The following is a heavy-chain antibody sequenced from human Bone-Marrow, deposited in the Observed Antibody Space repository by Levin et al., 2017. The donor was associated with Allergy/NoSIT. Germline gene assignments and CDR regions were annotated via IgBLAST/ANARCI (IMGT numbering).Heavy chain of an antibody. Sequence: PSETLSLTCTVSGVSINSAAYRWTWIRQHPGKGLEWVGYIFYTGTTSYNPSLEGRGSITMDTPQNQFSLELSFVTAADTAVYYCARDQNVLDGYPPRGLDVWGQGTTVTVSS. CDR1: GVSINSAAYR. V-gene: IGHV4-31*03. CDR3: ARDQNVLDGYPPRGLDV. J-gene: IGHJ6*02. CDR2: IFYTGTT. D-gene: IGHD5-18*01.